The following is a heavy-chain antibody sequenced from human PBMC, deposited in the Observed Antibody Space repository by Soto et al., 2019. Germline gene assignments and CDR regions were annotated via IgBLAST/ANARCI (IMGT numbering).Heavy chain of an antibody. CDR3: AADRIAVAGIDY. CDR2: IVVGSGNT. D-gene: IGHD6-19*01. V-gene: IGHV1-58*01. CDR1: GFTFTSSA. Sequence: GASVKVSCKASGFTFTSSAVQWVRQARGQRLEWIGWIVVGSGNTNYAQKFQERVTITRDMSTSTAYMELSSLRSEDTAVYYCAADRIAVAGIDYWGEGTLVTVSS. J-gene: IGHJ4*02.